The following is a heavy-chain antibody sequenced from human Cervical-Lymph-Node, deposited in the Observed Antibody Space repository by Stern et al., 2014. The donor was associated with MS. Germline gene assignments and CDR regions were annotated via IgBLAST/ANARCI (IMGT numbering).Heavy chain of an antibody. V-gene: IGHV3-30*03. J-gene: IGHJ4*02. D-gene: IGHD3-22*01. Sequence: MQLVESGGGVVQPGTSLRLSCAASGFSFSTYGMHWVRQAPGKGLEWVAVISYDQSNEYYADSMKGRFTISRDNSKTTLYLQMNSLRAEDTSVYYCAGHFDSSGYYYRFDYWGQGTLVTVSS. CDR2: ISYDQSNE. CDR1: GFSFSTYG. CDR3: AGHFDSSGYYYRFDY.